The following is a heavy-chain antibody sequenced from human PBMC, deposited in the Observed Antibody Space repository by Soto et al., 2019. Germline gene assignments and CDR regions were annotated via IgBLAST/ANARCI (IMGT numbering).Heavy chain of an antibody. CDR1: GGSFSSAGYC. J-gene: IGHJ4*02. Sequence: QVQLQESGPGLVKPSQTLSLTCTVSGGSFSSAGYCWSWIRQHPGEGLEWIGFMYGSGSTSYNPSIKSRVTISVDTSTNPFSLGLRSVTAADTAVYYCARGGDTTKVDYWGQGTLVTVSS. CDR2: MYGSGST. CDR3: ARGGDTTKVDY. D-gene: IGHD1-26*01. V-gene: IGHV4-31*03.